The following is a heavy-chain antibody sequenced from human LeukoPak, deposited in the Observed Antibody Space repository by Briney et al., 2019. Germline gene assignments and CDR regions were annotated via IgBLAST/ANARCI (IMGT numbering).Heavy chain of an antibody. CDR2: IYYSGST. D-gene: IGHD1-26*01. Sequence: SETLSLTCTVSGGSISSYYWSWIRQPPGKGLEWIGYIYYSGSTNYNPSLKSRVTISVDTSKNQFSLKLSSVPAADTAVYYCARDHGIVGATIGFDYWGQGTLVTVSS. V-gene: IGHV4-59*01. J-gene: IGHJ4*02. CDR3: ARDHGIVGATIGFDY. CDR1: GGSISSYY.